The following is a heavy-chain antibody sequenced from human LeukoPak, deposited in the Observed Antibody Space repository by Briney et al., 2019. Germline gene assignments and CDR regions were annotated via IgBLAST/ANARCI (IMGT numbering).Heavy chain of an antibody. J-gene: IGHJ4*02. D-gene: IGHD1-26*01. CDR2: ISWNSGSI. V-gene: IGHV3-9*01. CDR3: AKDNSGSSSFDY. Sequence: PGGSLRLSCAASGFTFDDYAMHWVRQAPGKGLEWVSGISWNSGSIGYADSVKGRFTISRDNAKNSLYLQMNSLRAEDTALYYCAKDNSGSSSFDYWGRGTLVTVSS. CDR1: GFTFDDYA.